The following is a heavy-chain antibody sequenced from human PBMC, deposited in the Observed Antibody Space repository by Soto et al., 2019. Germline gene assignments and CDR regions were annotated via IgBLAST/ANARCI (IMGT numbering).Heavy chain of an antibody. D-gene: IGHD6-13*01. V-gene: IGHV4-31*03. CDR2: IYYSGST. CDR3: ARIAYAEEDYYMDV. J-gene: IGHJ6*03. Sequence: SETLSLTCTVSGGSISSGGYYWSWIRQHPGKGLEWIGYIYYSGSTYYNPSLKSRVTISVDTSKNQFSLKLSSVTAADTAVYYCARIAYAEEDYYMDVWGKGTTVTVSS. CDR1: GGSISSGGYY.